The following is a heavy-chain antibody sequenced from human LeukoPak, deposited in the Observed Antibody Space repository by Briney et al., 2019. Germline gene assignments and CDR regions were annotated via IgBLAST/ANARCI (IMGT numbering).Heavy chain of an antibody. CDR3: ARGIDSTYFDY. CDR2: IYSGGST. V-gene: IGHV3-53*01. D-gene: IGHD2/OR15-2a*01. J-gene: IGHJ4*02. Sequence: GGSLRLSCAASGFTVSSKYMSWVRLAPGKGLEWVSVIYSGGSTYYADSVKGRFTISRDNSKNTLYLQMNSLKAEDTAVYYCARGIDSTYFDYWGQGTLVTVSS. CDR1: GFTVSSKY.